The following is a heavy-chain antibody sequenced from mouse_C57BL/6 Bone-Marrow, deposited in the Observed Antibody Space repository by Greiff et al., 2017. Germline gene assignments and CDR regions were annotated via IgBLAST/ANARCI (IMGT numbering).Heavy chain of an antibody. Sequence: VQLQQPGAELVMPGASVKLSCKASGYTFTSYWMHWVKQRPGQGLEWIGEIDPSDSYTNYKQKFKGKSTLTVDKSSSTAYMQLSSLTSEDSAVYYCARRGSTVVDWYFDVWGTGTTVTVSS. D-gene: IGHD1-1*01. CDR3: ARRGSTVVDWYFDV. CDR2: IDPSDSYT. J-gene: IGHJ1*03. CDR1: GYTFTSYW. V-gene: IGHV1-69*01.